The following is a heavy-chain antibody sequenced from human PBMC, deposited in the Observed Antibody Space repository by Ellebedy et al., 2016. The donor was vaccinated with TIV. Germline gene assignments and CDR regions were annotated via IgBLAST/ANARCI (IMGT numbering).Heavy chain of an antibody. CDR3: VRDRNYPNDVFDL. V-gene: IGHV3-23*01. J-gene: IGHJ3*01. CDR2: ITANALTT. Sequence: GGSLRLXXAASGFTFSCYAMSWVRQAPGRGPEWVSTITANALTTWYADSVKGRFTISRDNSRSTVSLQMNSLRAEDTAPYYCVRDRNYPNDVFDLWGQGTVVTVSS. CDR1: GFTFSCYA. D-gene: IGHD5-24*01.